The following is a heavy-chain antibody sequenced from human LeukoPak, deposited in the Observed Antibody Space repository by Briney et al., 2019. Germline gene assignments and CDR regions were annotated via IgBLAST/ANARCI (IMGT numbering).Heavy chain of an antibody. Sequence: GGSLRLSCAASGFTFSSYSMNWVRQAPGKGLEWVSYISSSSSTIYYADSVKGRFTISRDNAKNSLYLQMNSLRAEDTAVYYCARDLSYVYVLSYYFDYWGQGTLVTVSS. CDR1: GFTFSSYS. CDR3: ARDLSYVYVLSYYFDY. D-gene: IGHD5-18*01. CDR2: ISSSSSTI. J-gene: IGHJ4*02. V-gene: IGHV3-48*01.